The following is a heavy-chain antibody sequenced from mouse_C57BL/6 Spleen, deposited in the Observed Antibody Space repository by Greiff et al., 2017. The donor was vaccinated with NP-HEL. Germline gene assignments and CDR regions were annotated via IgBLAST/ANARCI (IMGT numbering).Heavy chain of an antibody. V-gene: IGHV1-15*01. Sequence: QVHVKQSGAELVRPGASVTLSCKASGYTFTDYEMHWVKQTPVHGLEWIGAIDPETGGTAYNQKFKGKAILTADKSSSTAYMELRSLTSEDSAVYYCTSARGRYCDYWGQGTTLTVSS. CDR1: GYTFTDYE. CDR2: IDPETGGT. D-gene: IGHD1-1*01. CDR3: TSARGRYCDY. J-gene: IGHJ2*01.